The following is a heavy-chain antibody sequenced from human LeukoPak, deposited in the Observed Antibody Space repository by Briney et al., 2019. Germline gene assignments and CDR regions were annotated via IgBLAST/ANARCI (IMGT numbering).Heavy chain of an antibody. J-gene: IGHJ3*02. Sequence: ASVKVSCKASGYTFSSYGITWVRQAPGQGLEFMGWISGYNDNTNYAQKLQGRVTMTTDTSTSTAYMELRSLRSDDTAVYYCARGGSGSVSAFDIWGQGTMVTVSS. D-gene: IGHD3-10*01. CDR2: ISGYNDNT. CDR1: GYTFSSYG. CDR3: ARGGSGSVSAFDI. V-gene: IGHV1-18*01.